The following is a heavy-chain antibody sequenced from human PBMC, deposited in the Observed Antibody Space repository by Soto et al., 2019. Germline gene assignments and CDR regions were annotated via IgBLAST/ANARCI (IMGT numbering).Heavy chain of an antibody. D-gene: IGHD6-13*01. V-gene: IGHV1-69*06. CDR3: AXKGSSSWYGGTAEYFQH. Sequence: GASVKVSCKASGGTFSSYAISWVRQAPGQGLEWMGGIIPIFGTANYAQKFQGRVTITADKSTSTAYMELSSLRSEDTAVYYCAXKGSSSWYGGTAEYFQHRGQGTLVTVSS. CDR1: GGTFSSYA. CDR2: IIPIFGTA. J-gene: IGHJ1*01.